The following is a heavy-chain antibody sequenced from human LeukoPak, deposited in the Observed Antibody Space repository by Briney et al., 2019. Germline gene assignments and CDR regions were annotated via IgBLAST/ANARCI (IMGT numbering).Heavy chain of an antibody. D-gene: IGHD2-21*01. J-gene: IGHJ4*02. CDR3: AADRPMIAAQIDI. CDR2: IKSKTDGGTL. CDR1: GFTFSNAW. V-gene: IGHV3-15*01. Sequence: GGSVRLSCAAWGFTFSNAWMSWVRQARGKGLEWVGRIKSKTDGGTLDYAPPVKGNFPSSRDDSKTTLYLQMNNLKPEDTAVYYCAADRPMIAAQIDIWGEGTLVTVSP.